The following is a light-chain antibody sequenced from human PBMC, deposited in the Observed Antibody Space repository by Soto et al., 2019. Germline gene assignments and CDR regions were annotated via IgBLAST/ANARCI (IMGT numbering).Light chain of an antibody. CDR2: EVN. CDR1: SSDVGGYDY. J-gene: IGLJ1*01. V-gene: IGLV2-14*01. CDR3: SSYSISTAYL. Sequence: QSVLAQPASASGSPGQSITISCTGTSSDVGGYDYVSWYQLHPGKAPKLMVFEVNNRPSGVSYRFSGSKSGNTASLTISGLQAEDEADYFCSSYSISTAYLFXTGTKVTVL.